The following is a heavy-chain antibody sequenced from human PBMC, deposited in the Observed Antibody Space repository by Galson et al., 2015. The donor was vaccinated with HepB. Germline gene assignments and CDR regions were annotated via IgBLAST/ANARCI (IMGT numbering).Heavy chain of an antibody. CDR1: GFTFSSYS. CDR3: AGDLFSIAAAGKGLGY. Sequence: SLRLSCAASGFTFSSYSMNWVRQAPGKGLEWVSYISSSSSTIYYADSVKGRFTISRDNAKNSLYLQMNSLRAEDTAVYYCAGDLFSIAAAGKGLGYWGQGTLVTVSS. V-gene: IGHV3-48*01. J-gene: IGHJ4*02. CDR2: ISSSSSTI. D-gene: IGHD6-13*01.